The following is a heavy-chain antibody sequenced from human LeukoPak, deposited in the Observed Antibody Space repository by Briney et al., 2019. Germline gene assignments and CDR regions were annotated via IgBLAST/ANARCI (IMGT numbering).Heavy chain of an antibody. Sequence: ASVKVSCKVSGYTLTELSMHWVRQAPGKGLEWMGGFDPEDGETIYAQKFQGRVTMTEGTSTDTAYMELSSLRSEDTAVYYCATVACGGDCYLDYWGQGTLVTVSS. V-gene: IGHV1-24*01. J-gene: IGHJ4*02. CDR3: ATVACGGDCYLDY. CDR1: GYTLTELS. D-gene: IGHD2-21*02. CDR2: FDPEDGET.